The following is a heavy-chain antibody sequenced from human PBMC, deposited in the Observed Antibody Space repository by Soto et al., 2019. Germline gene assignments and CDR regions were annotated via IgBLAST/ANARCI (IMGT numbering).Heavy chain of an antibody. V-gene: IGHV3-23*01. CDR3: AKDRTITMIVVPHAFDI. CDR2: ISDSGGST. D-gene: IGHD3-22*01. J-gene: IGHJ3*02. Sequence: GGTLRQSCAASEFTSSRYPMSWERQAPGKGLEWVSGISDSGGSTYYADSVKGRFTISRDNSKNTLYLEMNSLRAEDTAAYYCAKDRTITMIVVPHAFDIWGQGTMVTVSS. CDR1: EFTSSRYP.